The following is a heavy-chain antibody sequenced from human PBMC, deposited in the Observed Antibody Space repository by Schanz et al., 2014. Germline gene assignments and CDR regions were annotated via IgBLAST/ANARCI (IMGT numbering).Heavy chain of an antibody. CDR1: GFTFSSYW. CDR3: ARPALWFGDNCFDP. V-gene: IGHV3-74*01. Sequence: EAQLVESGGGLVQPGGSLRLSCAASGFTFSSYWMHWVRQVPRKGLVWVSRIKSDGSSTSYADSVKGRFTISRDNAKNTLYLQMNSLRAEDTAVYYCARPALWFGDNCFDPWGQGTLVTVSS. J-gene: IGHJ5*02. D-gene: IGHD3-10*01. CDR2: IKSDGSST.